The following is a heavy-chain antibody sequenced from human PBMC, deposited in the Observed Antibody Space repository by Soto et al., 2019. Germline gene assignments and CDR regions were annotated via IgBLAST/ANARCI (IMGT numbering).Heavy chain of an antibody. CDR2: ISSSGSTI. D-gene: IGHD3-3*01. Sequence: RGALILSCASSDFTLSIYEMNWVGQAPGKGLDRVSYISSSGSTIYYADSVKGRFTISRDNAKNSLYLQMNSLRAEDTAVYYCARYYDFWSGYHYYYYYGMDVWGQGTTVTVS. V-gene: IGHV3-48*03. J-gene: IGHJ6*02. CDR3: ARYYDFWSGYHYYYYYGMDV. CDR1: DFTLSIYE.